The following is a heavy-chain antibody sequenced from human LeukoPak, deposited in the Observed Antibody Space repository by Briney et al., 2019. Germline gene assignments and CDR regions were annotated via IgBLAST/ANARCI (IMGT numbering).Heavy chain of an antibody. Sequence: SETLSLTCTVSGGSISSHYWSWIRQPPGKGLEWIGYIYYSGSTSYNPSLKSRLTISVDTSRNQFSLKLSSVTAAVTAVYYCASGADYSNYYFDYWGQGTLVTVSS. D-gene: IGHD4-11*01. J-gene: IGHJ4*02. CDR2: IYYSGST. CDR3: ASGADYSNYYFDY. CDR1: GGSISSHY. V-gene: IGHV4-59*11.